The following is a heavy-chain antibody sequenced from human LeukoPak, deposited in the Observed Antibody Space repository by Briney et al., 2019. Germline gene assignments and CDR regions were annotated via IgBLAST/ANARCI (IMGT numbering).Heavy chain of an antibody. D-gene: IGHD3-22*01. CDR1: GGTFSSYA. CDR2: IIPIFGTA. Sequence: SVKVSCKASGGTFSSYAISWVRQAPGQGLEWMGRIIPIFGTANYAQKFQGRVTITTDESTSTVYMELSSLRSEDTAVYYCARIGYYYDSSGPNFDYWGQGTLVTVSS. V-gene: IGHV1-69*05. J-gene: IGHJ4*02. CDR3: ARIGYYYDSSGPNFDY.